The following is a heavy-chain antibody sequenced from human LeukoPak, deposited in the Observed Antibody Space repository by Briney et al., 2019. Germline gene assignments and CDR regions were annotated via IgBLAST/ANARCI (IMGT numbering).Heavy chain of an antibody. CDR3: ARSTGSSSWDFFDY. CDR2: ISGSGGNT. D-gene: IGHD6-13*01. J-gene: IGHJ4*02. CDR1: GFTFNNYA. Sequence: GGSLRLSCAASGFTFNNYAMTWVRQAPGKGLQWVSTISGSGGNTYYADSVKGRFTISRDKSKNTLYLQMNSLRAEDTAVYYRARSTGSSSWDFFDYWGQGTQVTVSS. V-gene: IGHV3-23*01.